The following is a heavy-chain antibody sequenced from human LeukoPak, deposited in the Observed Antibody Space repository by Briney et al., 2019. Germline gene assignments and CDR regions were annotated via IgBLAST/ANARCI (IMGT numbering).Heavy chain of an antibody. CDR2: INAGNGNT. CDR1: GYTFTSYA. J-gene: IGHJ4*02. D-gene: IGHD3-10*01. V-gene: IGHV1-3*01. CDR3: SGYYGSGSYGT. Sequence: ASVKVSCKASGYTFTSYAMHWVRQAPGQRLEWMGWINAGNGNTKYSQKFQGRVTITRDTSASTAYMELSSLRSEDTTVYYCSGYYGSGSYGTWGQGTLVTVSS.